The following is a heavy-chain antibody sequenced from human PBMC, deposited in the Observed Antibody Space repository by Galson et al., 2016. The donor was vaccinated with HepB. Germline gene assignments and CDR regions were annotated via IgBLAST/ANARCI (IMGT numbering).Heavy chain of an antibody. CDR3: AREFEEYSGSFYFDF. CDR2: ISQSGST. CDR1: GGSVNSNNW. J-gene: IGHJ4*02. V-gene: IGHV4-4*02. Sequence: ETLSLTCAVSGGSVNSNNWWSWVRQPPGTGLEWIGEISQSGSTNYNPSLKNRVTISLDKSKNQFSLSLTSVTAADTALYYCAREFEEYSGSFYFDFWGQGTLVTVSS. D-gene: IGHD1-26*01.